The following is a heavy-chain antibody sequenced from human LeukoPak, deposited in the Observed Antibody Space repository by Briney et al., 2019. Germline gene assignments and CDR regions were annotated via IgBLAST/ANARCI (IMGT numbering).Heavy chain of an antibody. Sequence: PGGSLRLSGAASGFTFSSYAMSWVRQAPGKGLVWVSAISGSGGSTYYADSVKGRFTISRDNAKNSLYLQMNSLRAEDTAVYYCARDIDYSNYEVDFDYWGQGTLVTVSS. D-gene: IGHD4-11*01. CDR2: ISGSGGST. V-gene: IGHV3-23*01. CDR3: ARDIDYSNYEVDFDY. CDR1: GFTFSSYA. J-gene: IGHJ4*02.